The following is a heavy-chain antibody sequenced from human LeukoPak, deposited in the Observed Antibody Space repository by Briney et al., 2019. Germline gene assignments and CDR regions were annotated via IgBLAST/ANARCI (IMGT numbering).Heavy chain of an antibody. J-gene: IGHJ4*02. CDR3: ASGTASYY. Sequence: AGGSLRLSCAASGFTFSNYWMHWVRQVPGKGLVWVSRIKGDGTSTSYADSVKGRFTISRDNAKNTLYLQMNSLRAEDTAVYYCASGTASYYWGQGTLVTVSS. CDR2: IKGDGTST. V-gene: IGHV3-74*01. CDR1: GFTFSNYW.